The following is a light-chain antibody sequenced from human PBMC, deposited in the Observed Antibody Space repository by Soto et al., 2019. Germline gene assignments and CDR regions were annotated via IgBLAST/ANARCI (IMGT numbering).Light chain of an antibody. CDR3: ATWDDSLNAAV. V-gene: IGLV1-44*01. Sequence: QSVLTQPPSLSGTPGQRVTISCSGSTSNIAGNTVHWYQHLPETAPKLLMYIDDHRPSGVPDRFSGSKSGTSASLAISGLQSEDEADYYCATWDDSLNAAVFGGGTQLTVL. J-gene: IGLJ7*01. CDR2: IDD. CDR1: TSNIAGNT.